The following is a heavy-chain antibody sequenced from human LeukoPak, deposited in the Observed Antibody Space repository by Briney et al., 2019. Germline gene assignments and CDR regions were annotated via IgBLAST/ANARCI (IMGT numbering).Heavy chain of an antibody. CDR1: GFTFDNYA. J-gene: IGHJ4*02. Sequence: GGSLRLSCAASGFTFDNYAMHWVRQAPGKGLEWVSGISWNSGSTGYVASVKGRFTISRDNAKNSLYLQMDSLRAEDMALYYCAKDVSLGFCSGGNCSVHFDYWGQGTLVTVSS. CDR3: AKDVSLGFCSGGNCSVHFDY. D-gene: IGHD2-15*01. CDR2: ISWNSGST. V-gene: IGHV3-9*03.